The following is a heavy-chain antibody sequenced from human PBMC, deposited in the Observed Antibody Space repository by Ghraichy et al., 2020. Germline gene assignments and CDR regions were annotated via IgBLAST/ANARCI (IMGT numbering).Heavy chain of an antibody. CDR3: ARTHEPATAIYYGMDV. D-gene: IGHD2-21*02. Sequence: SQTLSLTCAISGDSVSSNSAAWNWIRQSPSRGLEWLGRTYYRSKWYNDYAVSVKSRITINPDTSKNQFSLQLNSVTPEDTAVYYCARTHEPATAIYYGMDVWGQGTTVTVSS. CDR1: GDSVSSNSAA. J-gene: IGHJ6*02. CDR2: TYYRSKWYN. V-gene: IGHV6-1*01.